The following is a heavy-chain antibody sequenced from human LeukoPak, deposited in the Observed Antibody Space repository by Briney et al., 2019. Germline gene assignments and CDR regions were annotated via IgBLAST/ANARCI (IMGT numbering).Heavy chain of an antibody. CDR3: ARDPCSSTSCYGGSYYFDY. D-gene: IGHD2-2*01. CDR2: ISSSSSYT. J-gene: IGHJ4*02. CDR1: GFTFSDYY. Sequence: GSLRLSCAASGFTFSDYYMSWIRRAPGKGLEWVSYISSSSSYTNYADSVKGRFTISRDNAKNSLYLQMNSLRAEDTAVYYCARDPCSSTSCYGGSYYFDYWGQGTLVTVSS. V-gene: IGHV3-11*06.